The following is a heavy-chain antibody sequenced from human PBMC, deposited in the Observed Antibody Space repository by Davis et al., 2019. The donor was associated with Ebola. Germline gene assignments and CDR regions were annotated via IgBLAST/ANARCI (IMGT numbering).Heavy chain of an antibody. CDR1: GFTFSSYS. J-gene: IGHJ6*02. CDR2: ISSSSSYI. CDR3: ARNPTKYYYYGMDV. Sequence: GGSLRPSCAAPGFTFSSYSMNWVRQAPGKGLEWVSSISSSSSYIYYADPVKGRFTISRDNAKNTLYLQMNSLRAEDTAVYYCARNPTKYYYYGMDVWGQGTTVTVSS. D-gene: IGHD2-8*01. V-gene: IGHV3-21*01.